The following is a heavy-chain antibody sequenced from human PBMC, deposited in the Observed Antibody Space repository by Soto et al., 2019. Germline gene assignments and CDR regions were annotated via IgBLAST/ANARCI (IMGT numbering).Heavy chain of an antibody. D-gene: IGHD2-2*01. Sequence: EVQLLESGGGLVQPGGSLRLSCAASGFTFRNYAMSWARQAPGKGLEWVSAISGSGGTTHYADSVKGRFTIFRDNSNNTLYIQMNSLRVEDTAVYYCAKDRSSTSCYAFDYWGQGSLVTVSS. CDR2: ISGSGGTT. CDR1: GFTFRNYA. V-gene: IGHV3-23*01. J-gene: IGHJ4*02. CDR3: AKDRSSTSCYAFDY.